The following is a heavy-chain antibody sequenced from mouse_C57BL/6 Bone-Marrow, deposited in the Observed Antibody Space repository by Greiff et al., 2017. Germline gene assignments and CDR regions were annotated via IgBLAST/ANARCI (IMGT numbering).Heavy chain of an antibody. Sequence: QVQLQQPGAELVKPGASVKLSCKASGFTFTSYWMQWVKQRPGQGLEWIGEIDPSDSYTNYHHKFKGKVTLSIDTASSTAYLQLSNLTSEDSAIYYCARQYYSNSRVGVWGTGTTVTVSS. D-gene: IGHD2-5*01. J-gene: IGHJ1*03. CDR2: IDPSDSYT. CDR1: GFTFTSYW. V-gene: IGHV1-50*01. CDR3: ARQYYSNSRVGV.